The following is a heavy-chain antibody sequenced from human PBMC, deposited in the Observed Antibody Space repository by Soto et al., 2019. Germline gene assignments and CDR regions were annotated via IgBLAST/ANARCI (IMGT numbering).Heavy chain of an antibody. V-gene: IGHV1-69*12. CDR3: ASGIQLWLRRINNGYSG. Sequence: QVQLVQSGAEVKKPESSVKVSCKAPGGTFSTYAISWVRQAPGQGLEWMGGIIPMFGTANYAPRFQDRVTINADESTNTVYMELSSLRSEDTAVYFCASGIQLWLRRINNGYSGWGQGTLVTVSS. D-gene: IGHD5-18*01. CDR2: IIPMFGTA. CDR1: GGTFSTYA. J-gene: IGHJ1*01.